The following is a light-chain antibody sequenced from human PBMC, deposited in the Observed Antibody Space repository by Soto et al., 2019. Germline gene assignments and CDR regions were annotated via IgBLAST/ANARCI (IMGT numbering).Light chain of an antibody. V-gene: IGLV2-14*01. CDR2: EVS. J-gene: IGLJ2*01. Sequence: QSALTQPASVSGSPGQSITISCTGTSSDVGGYNYVSWYQQHPGKAPKLMIYEVSNRPSGVSNRFSGSKSGNTASLTSSGLQAGDGGDYYCRSYTSSSTHVVFGGGTKQPV. CDR1: SSDVGGYNY. CDR3: RSYTSSSTHVV.